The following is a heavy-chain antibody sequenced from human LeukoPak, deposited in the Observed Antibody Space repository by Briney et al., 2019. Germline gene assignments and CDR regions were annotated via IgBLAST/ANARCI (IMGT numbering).Heavy chain of an antibody. CDR1: GFTFSIYA. D-gene: IGHD4-17*01. Sequence: GGSLRLSCAASGFTFSIYAISWVRQAPGKGLEWVSAVSGSGGSTYYADSVKDRFTISRDNSKNTLYLQMNSLRAEDTAVYYCAKVANDYGDYEDYFDYWGQGTLVTVSS. J-gene: IGHJ4*02. CDR3: AKVANDYGDYEDYFDY. CDR2: VSGSGGST. V-gene: IGHV3-23*01.